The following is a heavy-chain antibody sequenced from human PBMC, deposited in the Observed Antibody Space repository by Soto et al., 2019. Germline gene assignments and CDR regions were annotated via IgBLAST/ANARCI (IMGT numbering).Heavy chain of an antibody. CDR2: INAGNGNT. V-gene: IGHV1-3*01. CDR3: ARGHQYSCGWSWFDP. D-gene: IGHD6-19*01. CDR1: GYTFTSYT. Sequence: QVQLVQSGAEVKKPGASVKVSCKASGYTFTSYTMHWVLQAPGQRLEWMGWINAGNGNTKYSQKFQGRVTITRDTSASTAYMELSSLRSEDTAVYYCARGHQYSCGWSWFDPWGQGTLVTVSS. J-gene: IGHJ5*02.